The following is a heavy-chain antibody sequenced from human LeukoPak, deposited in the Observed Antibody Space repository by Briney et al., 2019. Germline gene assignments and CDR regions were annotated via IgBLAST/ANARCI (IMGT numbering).Heavy chain of an antibody. Sequence: GGSLRLSCAASGFTFSSYAMHWVRQAPGKGLEWVAVISYDGSSKYYADSVKGRFAIPSDNSKKTLYLQMNSLRAEDTAVYYCARDNAGYGDPRANAFDIWGQGTMVTVSS. D-gene: IGHD4-17*01. J-gene: IGHJ3*02. CDR1: GFTFSSYA. CDR2: ISYDGSSK. V-gene: IGHV3-30*09. CDR3: ARDNAGYGDPRANAFDI.